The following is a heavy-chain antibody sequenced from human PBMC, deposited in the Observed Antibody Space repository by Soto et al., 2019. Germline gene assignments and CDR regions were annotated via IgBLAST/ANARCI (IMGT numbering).Heavy chain of an antibody. V-gene: IGHV2-70*11. Sequence: SGPTLVNPTQTLTLTCTFSGFSLSTSGMCVSWIRQPPGKALEWLARIDWDDDKYYSTSLKTRLTISKDTSKNQVVLTMTNMDPVDTATYYCARIRVPEYGRGGSCYSYDAFDIWGQGTMVTVSS. CDR1: GFSLSTSGMC. CDR2: IDWDDDK. D-gene: IGHD2-15*01. CDR3: ARIRVPEYGRGGSCYSYDAFDI. J-gene: IGHJ3*02.